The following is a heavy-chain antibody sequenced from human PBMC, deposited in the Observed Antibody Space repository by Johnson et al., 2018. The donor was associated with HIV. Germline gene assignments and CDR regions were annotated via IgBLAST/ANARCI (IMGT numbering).Heavy chain of an antibody. CDR2: ISYDGINK. Sequence: QVQLVESGGGVVQPGRSLRLSCAASGFTFSTYAMHWVRQAPGKGLEWVPIISYDGINKYYAASVKGRFTISSDNSKNTLYLQMNSLRAEDTAVYYCARDVKVCAFDIWGQGTMVTVSS. CDR1: GFTFSTYA. D-gene: IGHD3-16*01. CDR3: ARDVKVCAFDI. J-gene: IGHJ3*02. V-gene: IGHV3-30*14.